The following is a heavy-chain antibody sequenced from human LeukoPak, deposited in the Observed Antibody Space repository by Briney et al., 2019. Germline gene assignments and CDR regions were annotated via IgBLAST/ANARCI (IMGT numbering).Heavy chain of an antibody. CDR2: ISYDGSNK. D-gene: IGHD2-15*01. CDR1: GFTFSSYG. Sequence: GRSLRLSCAASGFTFSSYGMHWVRQAPGKGLEWVAVISYDGSNKYYADSVKGRFTISRDDSKNTLYLQMNSLRAEDTAVYYCAKDSSRYCSGGSCYYFDYWGQGTLVTVSS. CDR3: AKDSSRYCSGGSCYYFDY. J-gene: IGHJ4*02. V-gene: IGHV3-30*18.